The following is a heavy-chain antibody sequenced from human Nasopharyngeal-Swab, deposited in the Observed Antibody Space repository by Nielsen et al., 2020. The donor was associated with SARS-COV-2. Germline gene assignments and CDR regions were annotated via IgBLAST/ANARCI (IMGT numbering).Heavy chain of an antibody. CDR1: GFTFSSYA. V-gene: IGHV3-30-3*01. J-gene: IGHJ4*02. Sequence: GESLKISCAASGFTFSSYAMHWVRRAPGKGLEWVAVISYDGSNKYYADSVKGRFTISRDNSKNTLYLQMNSLRAEDTAVYYCARDIDDYVWGSYFDYWGQGTLVTVSS. CDR3: ARDIDDYVWGSYFDY. D-gene: IGHD3-16*01. CDR2: ISYDGSNK.